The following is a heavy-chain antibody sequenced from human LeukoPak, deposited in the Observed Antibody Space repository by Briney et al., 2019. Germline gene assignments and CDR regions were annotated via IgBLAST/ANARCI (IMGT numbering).Heavy chain of an antibody. J-gene: IGHJ2*01. CDR3: ARGQYHLLYWYFDL. Sequence: PSDSLSLTCTVSGVSISSYYWSWIRQPAGKGLEWIVRIYSSGSTNYNPSLKSRVTMSVDTSKNQFSLKLSSVTAADTAVYYCARGQYHLLYWYFDLWGRGTLVTVSS. CDR2: IYSSGST. CDR1: GVSISSYY. D-gene: IGHD2-2*01. V-gene: IGHV4-4*07.